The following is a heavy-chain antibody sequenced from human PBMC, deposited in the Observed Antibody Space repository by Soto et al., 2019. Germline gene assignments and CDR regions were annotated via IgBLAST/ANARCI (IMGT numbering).Heavy chain of an antibody. J-gene: IGHJ6*02. CDR2: ISAYNGNT. V-gene: IGHV1-18*01. CDR3: ARAFLEWLFHHYYYYGMDV. CDR1: GYTFTSYG. Sequence: ASVKVSCKASGYTFTSYGISWVRQAPGQGLEWMGWISAYNGNTNYAQKLQGRVTMTTDTSTSTAYMELRSLRSDDTAVYYCARAFLEWLFHHYYYYGMDVWGQGTTVTVS. D-gene: IGHD3-3*01.